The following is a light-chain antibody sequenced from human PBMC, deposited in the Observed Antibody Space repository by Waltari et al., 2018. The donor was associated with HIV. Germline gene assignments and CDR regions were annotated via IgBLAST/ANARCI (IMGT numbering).Light chain of an antibody. CDR3: QSYDTSLSAVV. J-gene: IGLJ3*02. Sequence: QSVVTQPPSVSGAPGQRITISCSGSSSNLGAGYDVHWYQQLPGTAPKVSIYDNNTRPSGVPDLFSGSKSGTSASLAITGLQAEDEAEYYCQSYDTSLSAVVFGGGTTLTVL. CDR2: DNN. V-gene: IGLV1-40*01. CDR1: SSNLGAGYD.